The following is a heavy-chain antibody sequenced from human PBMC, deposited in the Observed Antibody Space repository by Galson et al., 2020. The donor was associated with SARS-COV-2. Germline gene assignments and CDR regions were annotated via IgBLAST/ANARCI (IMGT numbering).Heavy chain of an antibody. CDR2: IFDSGKT. Sequence: SETLSLTCSDSGGPVIGRDYRWSWVRQSPAMALEWIGFIFDSGKTNYNPSLKGRVTISIDTVKNQFSLQLTSATAADTAVYYCARERMSQGYNIGVYYYVVASDIWGQGTEGVVSS. V-gene: IGHV4-61*08. D-gene: IGHD3-22*01. CDR1: GGPVIGRDYR. J-gene: IGHJ3*02. CDR3: ARERMSQGYNIGVYYYVVASDI.